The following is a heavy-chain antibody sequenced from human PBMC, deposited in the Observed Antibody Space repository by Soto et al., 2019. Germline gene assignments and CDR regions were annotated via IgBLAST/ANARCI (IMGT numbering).Heavy chain of an antibody. CDR3: TTAYNWNSGVFDY. Sequence: GGSLRLSCAASGFTFSNAWMSWVRQAPGKGLEWVGRIKSKTDGGTTDYAAPVKGRFTISRDDSKNTLYLQMNSLKTEDTAVYYCTTAYNWNSGVFDYWGQGTLVTVS. D-gene: IGHD1-7*01. V-gene: IGHV3-15*01. J-gene: IGHJ4*02. CDR2: IKSKTDGGTT. CDR1: GFTFSNAW.